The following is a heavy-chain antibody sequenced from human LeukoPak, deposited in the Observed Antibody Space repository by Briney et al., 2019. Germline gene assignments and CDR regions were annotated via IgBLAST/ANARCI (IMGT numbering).Heavy chain of an antibody. Sequence: PGGSLRLSCAASGFTFDDYAMHWVRQAPGKGLEWVAATSSSDAGTYHADSVRGRFTISRDNSKNTLYLQMNSLRAEDAAVHFCAKAPVTSCRGAYCYPFDSWGQGTLVTVSS. CDR2: TSSSDAGT. CDR1: GFTFDDYA. D-gene: IGHD2-21*01. CDR3: AKAPVTSCRGAYCYPFDS. J-gene: IGHJ4*02. V-gene: IGHV3-23*01.